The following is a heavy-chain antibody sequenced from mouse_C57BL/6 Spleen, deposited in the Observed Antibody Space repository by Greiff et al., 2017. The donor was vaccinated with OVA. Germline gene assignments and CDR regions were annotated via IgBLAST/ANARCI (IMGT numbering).Heavy chain of an antibody. J-gene: IGHJ2*01. CDR3: AIKGAAQAYYFDY. V-gene: IGHV1-82*01. CDR1: GYAFSSSW. Sequence: QVQLQQSGPELVKPGASVKISCKASGYAFSSSWMNWVKQRPGKGLEWIGRIYPGDGDTNYNGKFKGKATLTADKSSSTAYMQLSSLTSEDSAVYFCAIKGAAQAYYFDYWGQGTTLTVSS. CDR2: IYPGDGDT. D-gene: IGHD3-2*02.